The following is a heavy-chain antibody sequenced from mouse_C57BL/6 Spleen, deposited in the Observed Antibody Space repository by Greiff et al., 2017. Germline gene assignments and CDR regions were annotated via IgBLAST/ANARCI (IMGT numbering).Heavy chain of an antibody. D-gene: IGHD1-1*01. CDR1: GYTFTNYW. CDR2: IYPGGGYT. V-gene: IGHV1-63*01. CDR3: ARESSYYAMDY. Sequence: VQLQQSGAELVRPGTSVKMSCTASGYTFTNYWIGWAKQRPGHGLEWIGDIYPGGGYTNYNEKFKGKATLTADKSSSTAYMQFSRLTSEDSAIYYCARESSYYAMDYWGQGTSVTVSS. J-gene: IGHJ4*01.